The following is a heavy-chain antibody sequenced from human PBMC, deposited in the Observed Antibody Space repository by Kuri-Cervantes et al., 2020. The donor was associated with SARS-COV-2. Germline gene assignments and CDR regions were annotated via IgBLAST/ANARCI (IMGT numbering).Heavy chain of an antibody. J-gene: IGHJ4*02. CDR1: GYTFTGYY. CDR2: INPNSGST. CDR3: ARAAEGSYYFDY. D-gene: IGHD6-19*01. Sequence: ASVKVSCKASGYTFTGYYMHWVRQAPGQGLEWMGWINPNSGSTNYAQKFQGRVTMTRDTSISTAYLELSMMRSDETAVYYCARAAEGSYYFDYWCQGTLVTVSS. V-gene: IGHV1-2*02.